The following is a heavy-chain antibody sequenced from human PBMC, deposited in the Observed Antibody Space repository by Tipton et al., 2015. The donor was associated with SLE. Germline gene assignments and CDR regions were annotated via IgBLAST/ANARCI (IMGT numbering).Heavy chain of an antibody. Sequence: QLVQSGAEVKKPGASVKVSCKASRYTFTGYYMHWLRQAPGQGLEWMGWINPNSGGTNYAQKFQGRVTMTRDTSISTAYMELSRLRSDDTAVYYCARAGIWSGDSHHDAFDIWGQGTMVTVSS. J-gene: IGHJ3*02. D-gene: IGHD3-3*01. CDR2: INPNSGGT. CDR3: ARAGIWSGDSHHDAFDI. V-gene: IGHV1-2*02. CDR1: RYTFTGYY.